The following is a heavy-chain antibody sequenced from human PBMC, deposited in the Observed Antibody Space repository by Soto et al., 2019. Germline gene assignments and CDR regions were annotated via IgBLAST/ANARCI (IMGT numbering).Heavy chain of an antibody. CDR3: AKDLLRPGRADGMDV. D-gene: IGHD6-25*01. CDR2: ISYDGSNK. V-gene: IGHV3-30*18. Sequence: QVQLVESGGGVVQPGRSLRLSCAASGFTFSSYGMHWVRQAPGKGLEWVAVISYDGSNKYYADSVKGRFTISRDNSKNTLYLQMNSLRAEDTAVYYCAKDLLRPGRADGMDVW. J-gene: IGHJ6*01. CDR1: GFTFSSYG.